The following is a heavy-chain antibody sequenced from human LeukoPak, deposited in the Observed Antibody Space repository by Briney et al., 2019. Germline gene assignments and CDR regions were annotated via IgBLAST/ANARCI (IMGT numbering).Heavy chain of an antibody. CDR3: AGSGRSVNYPYDF. CDR2: IKSKTDGGTT. V-gene: IGHV3-15*01. J-gene: IGHJ4*02. D-gene: IGHD1-26*01. CDR1: GFTFSNAW. Sequence: GGSLRLSCAASGFTFSNAWMSWVRQAPGKGLEGVGRIKSKTDGGTTDYAAPVKGRFTISRDDSKNTLYLQMNSLKTEDTAVYYCAGSGRSVNYPYDFWGQGTLVTVSS.